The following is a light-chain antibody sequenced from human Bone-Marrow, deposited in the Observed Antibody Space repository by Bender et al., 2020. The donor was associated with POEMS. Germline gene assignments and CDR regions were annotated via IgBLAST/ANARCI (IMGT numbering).Light chain of an antibody. Sequence: SYVLIQSPSVSVAPGQTARITCERDNIGRKTVHWYQQKPGLAPMLVINDDSDRPSGIPERFSGSNSGNTATLTISRVEAGDEADYSCQVWDSSRALVLFGGGTKLTVL. CDR1: NIGRKT. CDR3: QVWDSSRALVL. J-gene: IGLJ3*02. CDR2: DDS. V-gene: IGLV3-21*02.